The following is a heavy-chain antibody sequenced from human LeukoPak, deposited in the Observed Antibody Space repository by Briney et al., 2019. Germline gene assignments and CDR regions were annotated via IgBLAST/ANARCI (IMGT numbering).Heavy chain of an antibody. CDR1: GFTFSSHA. Sequence: GGSLRLSCAASGFTFSSHAMVWVRQAPGKGLEWVSSITGSGGGTYYGDSVKGRFTISRDNSKNTLYLQMNSLRAEDTAVYYCAKDGGGSLEWLPPMDVWGQGTTVTVSS. D-gene: IGHD3-3*01. CDR2: ITGSGGGT. CDR3: AKDGGGSLEWLPPMDV. J-gene: IGHJ6*02. V-gene: IGHV3-23*01.